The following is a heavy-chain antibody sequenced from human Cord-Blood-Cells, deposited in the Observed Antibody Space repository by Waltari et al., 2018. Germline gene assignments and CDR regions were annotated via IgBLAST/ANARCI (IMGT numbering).Heavy chain of an antibody. V-gene: IGHV4-38-2*01. J-gene: IGHJ4*02. CDR3: ARADSSGYYFDY. D-gene: IGHD3-22*01. CDR2: IYHSGST. Sequence: QVQLQESGPGLVKPSETLSLTCAVSGYSISSGYYWGWIRQPPGKGLEWIGSIYHSGSTYYNPSLKSRVTISVDTSKNQFSLKLSSVTAADTAVYYCARADSSGYYFDYWGQGTLVTVSS. CDR1: GYSISSGYY.